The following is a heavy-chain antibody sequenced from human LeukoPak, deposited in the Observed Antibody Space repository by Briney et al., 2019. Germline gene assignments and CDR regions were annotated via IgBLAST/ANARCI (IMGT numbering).Heavy chain of an antibody. CDR1: GGSISSYY. CDR2: IYYSGST. V-gene: IGHV4-59*12. Sequence: SETLSLTCTVSGGSISSYYWSWIRQPPGKGLEWIGYIYYSGSTNYNPSLKSRVTISVDTSRNQFSLKLSSVTAADTAVYYCARGLGYCSSTSCFRGYYFDYWGQGTLVTVSS. CDR3: ARGLGYCSSTSCFRGYYFDY. J-gene: IGHJ4*02. D-gene: IGHD2-2*01.